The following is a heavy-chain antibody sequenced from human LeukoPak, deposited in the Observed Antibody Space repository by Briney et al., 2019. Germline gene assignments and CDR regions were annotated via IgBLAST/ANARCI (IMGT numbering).Heavy chain of an antibody. CDR1: GYTFTGYY. V-gene: IGHV1-2*02. CDR3: ARESGYDWGGYGY. D-gene: IGHD3-16*01. J-gene: IGHJ4*02. Sequence: GASVKVSCKASGYTFTGYYMHWVRQAPGQGLEWMGWINPNSGGTNYAQKFQGRVTMTRDTSISTAYMELSRLRSDDTAVYYCARESGYDWGGYGYWGQGTLVTVSS. CDR2: INPNSGGT.